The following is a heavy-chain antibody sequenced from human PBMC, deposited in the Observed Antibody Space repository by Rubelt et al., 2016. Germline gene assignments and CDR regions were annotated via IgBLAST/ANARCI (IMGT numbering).Heavy chain of an antibody. CDR3: ARHEVEMATIGVFPFDY. J-gene: IGHJ4*02. CDR1: GGSFSGYY. CDR2: IYYSGST. D-gene: IGHD5-24*01. Sequence: QVQLQQWGAGLLKPSETLSLTCAVYGGSFSGYYWSWIRQPPGKGLEWIGSIYYSGSTYYNPSPMMWVHISVDTSKNQFSLTLSAVTAAETAVYYCARHEVEMATIGVFPFDYWGQGTLVTVSS. V-gene: IGHV4-34*01.